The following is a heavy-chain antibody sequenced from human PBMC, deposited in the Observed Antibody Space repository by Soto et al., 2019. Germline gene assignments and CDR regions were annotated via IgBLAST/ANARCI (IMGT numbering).Heavy chain of an antibody. D-gene: IGHD3-3*01. Sequence: PSETLSLTCTVSGGSISSGDYYWSWIRQPPGKGLEWIGYIYYSGSTYYNPSLKSRVTISVDTSKNQFSLKLSSVTAADTAMYYRARDRYYDFWSGPEGYNWFDPWGQGTLVTVSS. V-gene: IGHV4-30-4*01. CDR1: GGSISSGDYY. CDR3: ARDRYYDFWSGPEGYNWFDP. CDR2: IYYSGST. J-gene: IGHJ5*02.